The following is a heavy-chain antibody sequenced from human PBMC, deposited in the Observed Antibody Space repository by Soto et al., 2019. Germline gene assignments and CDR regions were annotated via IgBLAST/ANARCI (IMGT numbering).Heavy chain of an antibody. D-gene: IGHD4-4*01. CDR3: ARDGTSNPYYYYYYGMDV. J-gene: IGHJ6*02. V-gene: IGHV3-7*05. CDR2: IKQDGSEK. CDR1: GFTFSSHW. Sequence: PGGSLRLSCAASGFTFSSHWMSWVRQAPGKGLEWVANIKQDGSEKYYVDSVKGRFTISRDNAENSLYLQMNSLRAEDTAVYYCARDGTSNPYYYYYYGMDVWGQGTTVTVSS.